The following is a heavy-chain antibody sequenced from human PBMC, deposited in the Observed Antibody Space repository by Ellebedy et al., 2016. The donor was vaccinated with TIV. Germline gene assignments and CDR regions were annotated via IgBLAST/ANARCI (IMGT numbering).Heavy chain of an antibody. D-gene: IGHD3-3*01. V-gene: IGHV3-43*01. CDR3: LKEVFGTRWFLHY. CDR2: IRRDGSMT. Sequence: GESLKISCAASGFNFDRLTMHWVRQAPGKGLEWVSLIRRDGSMTVYTDSVKGRFTISRDNNKQSLYLQMNNLRTEDTALYYCLKEVFGTRWFLHYWGQGTPVTVSS. J-gene: IGHJ4*02. CDR1: GFNFDRLT.